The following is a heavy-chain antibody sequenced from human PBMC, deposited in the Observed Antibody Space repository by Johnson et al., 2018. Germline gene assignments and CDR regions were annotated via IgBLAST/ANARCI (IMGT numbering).Heavy chain of an antibody. CDR2: ISYDGSNK. CDR3: AKDVIVLVVYSGGGMDV. J-gene: IGHJ6*02. V-gene: IGHV3-30*18. CDR1: GFTFSSYG. Sequence: VQLVESGGGVVQPGRSLRLSCAASGFTFSSYGMHWVRQAPGKGLEWVAVISYDGSNKYYADSVKGRFTISRDNSKNTLYLQMNSLRAEDTSVYDCAKDVIVLVVYSGGGMDVWGQGTTVTVSS. D-gene: IGHD2-8*01.